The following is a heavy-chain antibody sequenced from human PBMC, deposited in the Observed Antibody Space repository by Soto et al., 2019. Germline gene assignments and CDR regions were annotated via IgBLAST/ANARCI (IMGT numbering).Heavy chain of an antibody. CDR3: ANRGY. CDR2: IHDGDRT. CDR1: GFTVSSDF. Sequence: EVQLVESGRGLVQPGGSLRLSCVASGFTVSSDFMSWVRQAPGKGLEWVSMIHDGDRTYDADPVKGRFTISRDTSKNTLYLQMDSLRAEDTAVYHCANRGYWGQGTLVTVSS. V-gene: IGHV3-66*01. J-gene: IGHJ4*02. D-gene: IGHD2-15*01.